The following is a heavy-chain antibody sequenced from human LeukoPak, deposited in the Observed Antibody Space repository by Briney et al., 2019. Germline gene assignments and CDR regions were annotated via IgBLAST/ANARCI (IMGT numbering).Heavy chain of an antibody. J-gene: IGHJ4*02. Sequence: PSETLSLTCAVYGGSFSGYYWSWIRQPPGKGLEWIGEINHSGSTSYNPSLKSRVTISVDTSKNQFSLKLSSVTAADTAVYYCASGKYYYVYWGQGTLVTVSS. CDR2: INHSGST. CDR3: ASGKYYYVY. D-gene: IGHD3-10*02. V-gene: IGHV4-34*01. CDR1: GGSFSGYY.